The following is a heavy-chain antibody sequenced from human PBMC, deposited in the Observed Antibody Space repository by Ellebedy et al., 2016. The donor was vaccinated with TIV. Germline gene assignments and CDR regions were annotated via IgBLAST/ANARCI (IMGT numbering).Heavy chain of an antibody. CDR1: GFTFSSYA. CDR2: ISGSGGST. Sequence: GGSLRLXXAASGFTFSSYAMSWVRQAPGKGLEWVSAISGSGGSTYYADSVKGRFTISRDNSKNTLYLQMNSLRAEDTAVYYCAKTPTVVTPNYYFDYWGQGTLVTVSS. CDR3: AKTPTVVTPNYYFDY. D-gene: IGHD4-23*01. V-gene: IGHV3-23*01. J-gene: IGHJ4*02.